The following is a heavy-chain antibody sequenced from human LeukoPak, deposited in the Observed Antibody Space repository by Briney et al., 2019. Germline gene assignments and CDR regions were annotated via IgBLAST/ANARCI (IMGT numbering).Heavy chain of an antibody. CDR3: ARVGLLQTPDP. V-gene: IGHV4-38-2*02. Sequence: PSETLSLTCTVSGDSISSYYWSWIRQPPGKGLEWIGSIYHSGSTYYNPSLKSRVTISVDTSKNQFSLKLSSVTAADTAVYYCARVGLLQTPDPWGQGTLVTVSS. J-gene: IGHJ5*02. CDR1: GDSISSYY. D-gene: IGHD2-15*01. CDR2: IYHSGST.